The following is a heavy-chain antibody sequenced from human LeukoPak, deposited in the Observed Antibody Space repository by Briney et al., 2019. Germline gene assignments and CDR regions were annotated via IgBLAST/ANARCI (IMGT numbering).Heavy chain of an antibody. CDR1: GFTFTSSA. CDR2: TVVGSGNT. Sequence: SVKVSCKASGFTFTSSAMQWVRQARGQRLEWIGWTVVGSGNTNYAQKFQERVTITRDMSTSTAYMELSSLRSEDTAVYYCAAGFLRLGELSLGEFDYWGQGTLVTVSS. D-gene: IGHD3-16*02. CDR3: AAGFLRLGELSLGEFDY. J-gene: IGHJ4*02. V-gene: IGHV1-58*02.